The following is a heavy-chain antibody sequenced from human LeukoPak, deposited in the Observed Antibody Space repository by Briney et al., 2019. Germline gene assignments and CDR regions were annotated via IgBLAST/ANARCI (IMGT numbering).Heavy chain of an antibody. CDR1: GFTVSSNY. J-gene: IGHJ4*02. D-gene: IGHD6-13*01. Sequence: GGSLRLSCAASGFTVSSNYMNWVRQAPGKGLEWVSVLYRGGSTYYADSVKGRFTISRDTSKNTVYLQMNSLRAEDTAVYYCARGGARQQLVENYFDHWGQGTLVPVSS. V-gene: IGHV3-53*01. CDR3: ARGGARQQLVENYFDH. CDR2: LYRGGST.